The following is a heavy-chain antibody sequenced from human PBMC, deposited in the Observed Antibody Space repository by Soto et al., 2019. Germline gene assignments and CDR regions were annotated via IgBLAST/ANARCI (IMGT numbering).Heavy chain of an antibody. D-gene: IGHD4-17*01. Sequence: QVQLQESGPGLLKPSETLSLTCTVSGGSIGNYYWSWIRQPPGKRLEWIGYIYYTGRTNYNPSLKRRVIISIDMSKNRFSLKLSSVTAADAAVYYCAHYGGWYTLPDYYMNVWGKGTTVTVSS. J-gene: IGHJ6*03. CDR2: IYYTGRT. CDR1: GGSIGNYY. V-gene: IGHV4-59*08. CDR3: AHYGGWYTLPDYYMNV.